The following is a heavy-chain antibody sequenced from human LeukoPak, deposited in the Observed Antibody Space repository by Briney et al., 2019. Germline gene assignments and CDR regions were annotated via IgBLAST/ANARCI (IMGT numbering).Heavy chain of an antibody. J-gene: IGHJ4*02. D-gene: IGHD5-24*01. V-gene: IGHV4-59*01. CDR1: GGSISSYY. CDR3: ARWRDGYKD. Sequence: PSETLSLTCTVSGGSISSYYWSWIRQPPGKGLEWIGYIYYSGSTNYNPPLKSRVTISVDTSKNQFSLKLSSVTAADTAVYYCARWRDGYKDWGQGTLVTVSS. CDR2: IYYSGST.